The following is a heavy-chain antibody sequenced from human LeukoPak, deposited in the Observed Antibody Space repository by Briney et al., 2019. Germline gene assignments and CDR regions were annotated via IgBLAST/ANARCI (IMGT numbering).Heavy chain of an antibody. CDR2: ISAYNGNT. CDR3: ARGGYDCGDYGWFDP. J-gene: IGHJ5*02. D-gene: IGHD4-17*01. CDR1: GYTFTSYG. Sequence: ASVKVSCKASGYTFTSYGISWVRQAPGQELEWMGWISAYNGNTNYAQKLQGRVTMTTDTSTSTAYMELRSLRSDDTAVYYCARGGYDCGDYGWFDPWGQGTLVTVSS. V-gene: IGHV1-18*01.